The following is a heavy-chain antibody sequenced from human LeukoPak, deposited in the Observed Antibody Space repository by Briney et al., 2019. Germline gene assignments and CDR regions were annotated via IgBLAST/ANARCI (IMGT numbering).Heavy chain of an antibody. CDR1: GYTFNSCG. D-gene: IGHD3-10*01. V-gene: IGHV1-18*01. CDR3: ARDLDGSGSYYY. J-gene: IGHJ4*02. Sequence: ASVKVSCKASGYTFNSCGINWVRQAPGQGLEWMGWINPYNGNTNYAQKLQGRVTMTTDTSTSTAYMELRSLRSDDTAMYYCARDLDGSGSYYYWGQGTLVTVSS. CDR2: INPYNGNT.